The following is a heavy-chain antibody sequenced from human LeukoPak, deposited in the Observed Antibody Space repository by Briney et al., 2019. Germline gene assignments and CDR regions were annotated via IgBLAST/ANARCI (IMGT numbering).Heavy chain of an antibody. J-gene: IGHJ4*02. V-gene: IGHV1-46*01. Sequence: ASVKVSCKASGYTFTSYYMHWVRQAPGQGLEWMGIINPSGGSTSYAQKFQGRVTMTRDTSASTVYMELSSLRSEDTAVYYCARVPYCGGGCYSAYFDYWGQGTLVTVSS. D-gene: IGHD2-21*02. CDR1: GYTFTSYY. CDR3: ARVPYCGGGCYSAYFDY. CDR2: INPSGGST.